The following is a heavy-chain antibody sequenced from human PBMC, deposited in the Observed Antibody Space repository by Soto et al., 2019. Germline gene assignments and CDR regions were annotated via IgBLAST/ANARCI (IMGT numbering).Heavy chain of an antibody. Sequence: PSETLSLPCAVSGVSVTNGDYYWSWMRQSPGKGLEWIGNIYYSETTSYNPSLNSRLSISIDTSRNQFSLQLTSVTAADTAIYYCARQRRGGYWFDPWGQGTLVTVS. CDR3: ARQRRGGYWFDP. CDR1: GVSVTNGDYY. CDR2: IYYSETT. J-gene: IGHJ5*02. V-gene: IGHV4-30-4*01.